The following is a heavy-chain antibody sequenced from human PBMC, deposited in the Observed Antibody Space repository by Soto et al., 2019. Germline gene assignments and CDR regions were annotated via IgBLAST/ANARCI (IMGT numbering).Heavy chain of an antibody. Sequence: QVQLVQSGAEVKKPGSSVKVSCKASGGTFSSYAISWVRQAPGQGLEWMGGIIPIFGTANYAQKFQGRVTITADESTSPAYMELSSLRSEDTAVYYCARAGGYSYGFYFDYWGQGTLVTVSS. D-gene: IGHD5-18*01. CDR2: IIPIFGTA. CDR3: ARAGGYSYGFYFDY. J-gene: IGHJ4*02. CDR1: GGTFSSYA. V-gene: IGHV1-69*01.